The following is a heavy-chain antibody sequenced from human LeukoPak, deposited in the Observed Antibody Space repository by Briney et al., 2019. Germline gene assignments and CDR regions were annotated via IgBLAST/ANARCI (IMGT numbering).Heavy chain of an antibody. J-gene: IGHJ4*02. D-gene: IGHD6-13*01. CDR1: GGSISSNSNY. V-gene: IGHV4-31*03. Sequence: PSATLSLTCTVSGGSISSNSNYWAWIRQHPGKGLEWIGYTYYSGNSFYNPSLKSRVTMSVDTSKNQFSLKLSSVAAADTAVYYCAAGLAAAFFDFWGQGTLVTVSS. CDR2: TYYSGNS. CDR3: AAGLAAAFFDF.